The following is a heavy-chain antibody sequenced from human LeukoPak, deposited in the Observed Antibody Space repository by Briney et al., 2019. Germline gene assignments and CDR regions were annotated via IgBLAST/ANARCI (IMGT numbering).Heavy chain of an antibody. D-gene: IGHD2-21*02. CDR1: GFTFDDYA. Sequence: GRSLRLSCAASGFTFDDYAMLWVRQAPGKGLEWVSGISWNSGSIGYADSVKGRFTISRDNAKNSLYLQMNSLRAEDTALYYCAKGCGGDYDCFQHWGQGTLVTVSS. J-gene: IGHJ1*01. V-gene: IGHV3-9*01. CDR2: ISWNSGSI. CDR3: AKGCGGDYDCFQH.